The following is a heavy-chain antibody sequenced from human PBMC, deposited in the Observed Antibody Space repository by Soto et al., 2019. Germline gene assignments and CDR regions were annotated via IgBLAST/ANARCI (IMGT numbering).Heavy chain of an antibody. CDR2: ISLYSDGT. Sequence: QVQLVQSGGEVKRPGASVKVSCKTSGYTFSNYGITWVRQAPGQPLEWLGWISLYSDGTNYAQKFQGRGSMTTDTSTTTASMELRSLRSDDTAVYYCARVVPGAEAWFGPWGQGTLVTVSS. CDR1: GYTFSNYG. D-gene: IGHD2-2*01. J-gene: IGHJ5*02. CDR3: ARVVPGAEAWFGP. V-gene: IGHV1-18*01.